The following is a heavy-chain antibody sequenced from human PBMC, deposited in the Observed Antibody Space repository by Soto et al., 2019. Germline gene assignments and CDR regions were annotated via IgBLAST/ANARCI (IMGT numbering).Heavy chain of an antibody. D-gene: IGHD2-2*01. CDR3: ARHVIDIVVVPAPYHYYGSGYYFDY. V-gene: IGHV4-34*01. CDR2: NKHSGRT. Sequence: ETLSLPCAVYGGSFCGFYWSWVRQPPRKGVEGSGENKHSGRTNYNPSLKSRVTISVDTSKNQFSLKLSSVTAADTAVYYCARHVIDIVVVPAPYHYYGSGYYFDYWGQGTPVTVSS. J-gene: IGHJ4*02. CDR1: GGSFCGFY.